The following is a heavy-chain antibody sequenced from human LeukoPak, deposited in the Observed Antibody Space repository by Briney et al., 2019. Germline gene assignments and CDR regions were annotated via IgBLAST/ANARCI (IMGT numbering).Heavy chain of an antibody. CDR1: VGSINSYY. D-gene: IGHD3-16*01. Sequence: SETLSLTCTVSVGSINSYYWSWIQQPPGKGLEWIGYIYYSGTTNYSPSLRSRVTISVDTSKNQFSLRLSSVTAADTAVYYCTRGNYAGVFDYWGQGLLVTVSS. V-gene: IGHV4-59*08. CDR2: IYYSGTT. CDR3: TRGNYAGVFDY. J-gene: IGHJ4*02.